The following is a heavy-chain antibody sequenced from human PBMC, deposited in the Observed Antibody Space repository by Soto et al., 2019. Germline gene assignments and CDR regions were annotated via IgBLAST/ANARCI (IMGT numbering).Heavy chain of an antibody. J-gene: IGHJ4*02. V-gene: IGHV3-30*18. D-gene: IGHD2-15*01. CDR1: GFTFSSYG. Sequence: QVQLVESGGGVVQPGRSLRLSCAASGFTFSSYGMHWVRQAPGKRLEWVAVISYDGSNKYYADSVKGRFTISRDNSKNTLYLQMNSLRAEDTAVYYCAKDMPRYCSGGSCSRAFDYWGQGTLVTVSS. CDR3: AKDMPRYCSGGSCSRAFDY. CDR2: ISYDGSNK.